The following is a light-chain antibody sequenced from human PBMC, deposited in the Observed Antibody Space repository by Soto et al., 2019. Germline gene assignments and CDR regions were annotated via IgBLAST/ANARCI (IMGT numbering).Light chain of an antibody. V-gene: IGLV2-11*01. CDR2: DVT. Sequence: QSALTQPRSVYGSPGQSVAISCTGTSSDVSAYNFVSWFQQHPGKVPKLIIYDVTKRPSGVPDRFSGSKSGNTASLTISGLQTEDEADYFCCSYAGSNTLVFGEGTKVTVL. CDR1: SSDVSAYNF. J-gene: IGLJ2*01. CDR3: CSYAGSNTLV.